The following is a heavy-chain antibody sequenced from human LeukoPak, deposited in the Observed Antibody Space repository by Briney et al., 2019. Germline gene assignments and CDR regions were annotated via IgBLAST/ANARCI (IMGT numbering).Heavy chain of an antibody. CDR2: IDSSGGYM. V-gene: IGHV3-21*06. J-gene: IGHJ4*02. CDR3: LRGDRRDY. CDR1: GFTFDDYG. Sequence: GGSLRLSCAASGFTFDDYGVSWVRQAPGKGLEWVSSIDSSGGYMFYADSVKGRFIISRDNAKDSLYLQMNSLRVEDTAVYYCLRGDRRDYWGQGTLVTVSS.